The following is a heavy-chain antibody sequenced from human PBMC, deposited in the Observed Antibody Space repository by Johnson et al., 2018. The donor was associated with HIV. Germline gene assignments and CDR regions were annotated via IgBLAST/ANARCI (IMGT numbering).Heavy chain of an antibody. CDR2: INYTGGST. CDR3: ARAKDAAYPYDAFDV. Sequence: VQLVEPGGGVVRPGGSLRLSCAASGFTFDDYALSWVRQVPGKGLAWVSGINYTGGSTGYADSVRDRFSISRDNAKNSLYLQMDSLRAEDTAMYYCARAKDAAYPYDAFDVWGHGTMVIVSA. V-gene: IGHV3-20*04. CDR1: GFTFDDYA. D-gene: IGHD2-15*01. J-gene: IGHJ3*01.